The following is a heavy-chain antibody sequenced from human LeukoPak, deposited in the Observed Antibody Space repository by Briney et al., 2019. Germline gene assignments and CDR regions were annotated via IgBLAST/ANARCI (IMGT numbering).Heavy chain of an antibody. CDR2: INPSGGST. CDR1: GYTFTSYY. V-gene: IGHV1-46*01. Sequence: ASVKVSCKASGYTFTSYYMHWVRQAPGQGLEWMGIINPSGGSTSYAQKFQGRVTMTRDTSTNTVYMELSSLRSEDTAVYFCARATLSDYYFNYWGQGTLVTVSS. J-gene: IGHJ4*02. CDR3: ARATLSDYYFNY.